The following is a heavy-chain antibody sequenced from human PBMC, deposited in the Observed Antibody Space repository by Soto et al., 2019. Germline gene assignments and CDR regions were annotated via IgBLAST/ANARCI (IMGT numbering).Heavy chain of an antibody. D-gene: IGHD4-17*01. CDR2: INPNSGGT. Sequence: GASVKVSCKASGYTFTGYYMHWVRQAPGQGLEWMGWINPNSGGTNYAQKFQGRVTMTRDTSISTAYMELSRLRSDDTAVYYCASAVPSTVTHYYYYYGMDVWGQGTTVTVSS. CDR3: ASAVPSTVTHYYYYYGMDV. J-gene: IGHJ6*02. V-gene: IGHV1-2*02. CDR1: GYTFTGYY.